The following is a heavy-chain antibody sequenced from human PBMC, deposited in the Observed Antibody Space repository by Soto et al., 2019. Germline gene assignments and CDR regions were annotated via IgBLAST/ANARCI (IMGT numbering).Heavy chain of an antibody. J-gene: IGHJ6*02. CDR2: MSPNSGAT. D-gene: IGHD1-1*01. CDR1: GYTFTTYD. CDR3: ARGVDAGVDV. V-gene: IGHV1-8*01. Sequence: QVQLVQSGAEVTKPGASVKVSCRASGYTFTTYDINWVRQATGQGLESMGWMSPNSGATGYAQKFQGRVTMTRDTSISTAYMELSNLRSEDTAIYYCARGVDAGVDVWGQGTTVTVSS.